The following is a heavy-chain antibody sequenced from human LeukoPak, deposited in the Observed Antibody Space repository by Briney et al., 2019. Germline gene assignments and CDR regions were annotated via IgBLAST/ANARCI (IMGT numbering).Heavy chain of an antibody. CDR3: ARVGYCSGGSCDTFRYYYYYDMDV. CDR1: GYTFVSYG. CDR2: ISAYNGNT. V-gene: IGHV1-18*01. D-gene: IGHD2-15*01. Sequence: ASVKVSCKASGYTFVSYGISWVRQAPGQGLEWMGWISAYNGNTSYAQKLQGRVTMTTDTSTSTAYMELRSLRSDDTAVYYCARVGYCSGGSCDTFRYYYYYDMDVWGQGTTVTVSS. J-gene: IGHJ6*02.